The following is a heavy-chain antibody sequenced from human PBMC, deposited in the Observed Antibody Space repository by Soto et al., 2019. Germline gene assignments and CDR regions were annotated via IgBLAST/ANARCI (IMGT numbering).Heavy chain of an antibody. J-gene: IGHJ4*02. V-gene: IGHV4-31*03. CDR3: ARALWFGELFPYFDY. D-gene: IGHD3-10*01. CDR1: GGSISSGGYY. CDR2: IYYSGST. Sequence: QVQLQESGPGLVKPSQTLSLTCTVSGGSISSGGYYWRWIRQHPGKGLEWIGYIYYSGSTYYNPSLKGRVTISVGTSKNQVALKLSSVTAAVTAVYYCARALWFGELFPYFDYWGQGTLVTVSS.